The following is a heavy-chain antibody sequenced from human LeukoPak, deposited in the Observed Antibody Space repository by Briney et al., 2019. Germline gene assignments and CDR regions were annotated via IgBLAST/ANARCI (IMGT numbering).Heavy chain of an antibody. V-gene: IGHV4-39*01. CDR1: GGSISSSSYY. J-gene: IGHJ6*02. CDR2: IYYSGST. Sequence: SETLSLTCTVSGGSISSSSYYWGWIRQPPGKGLEWIGSIYYSGSTYYNPSLKSRVTISVDTSKNQFSLKLSSVTAADTAVYYCARVVPAASLSLYYYYYGMDAWGQGTTVTVSS. D-gene: IGHD2-2*01. CDR3: ARVVPAASLSLYYYYYGMDA.